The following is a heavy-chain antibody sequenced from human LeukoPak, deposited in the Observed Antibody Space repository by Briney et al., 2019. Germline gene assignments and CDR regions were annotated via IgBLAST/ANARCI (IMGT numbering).Heavy chain of an antibody. D-gene: IGHD5-18*01. J-gene: IGHJ4*02. Sequence: GGSLRLSCAASGFTFSSYEMNWVRQAPGKGLEWVSYISSSGSTIYYADSVKGRFTISRDNAKNSLYLQMNSLRAEDTAVYYCARGYSYETIDYWGQGTLVTVSS. CDR3: ARGYSYETIDY. CDR1: GFTFSSYE. CDR2: ISSSGSTI. V-gene: IGHV3-48*03.